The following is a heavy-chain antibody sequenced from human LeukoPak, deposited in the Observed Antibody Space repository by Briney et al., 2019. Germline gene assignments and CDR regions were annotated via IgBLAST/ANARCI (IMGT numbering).Heavy chain of an antibody. CDR3: ARAGRYCSSTSCSNEGNWFDP. CDR1: GYTFTVYY. J-gene: IGHJ5*02. V-gene: IGHV1-2*02. Sequence: GASVKVSDTASGYTFTVYYMHWVRQAPGQGVEWMGWSNPNTGGTNYAQKFESRVTMTRDTSISTAYMELSRLRSDQTAVYYAARAGRYCSSTSCSNEGNWFDPWGQGTLVTVSS. CDR2: SNPNTGGT. D-gene: IGHD2-2*01.